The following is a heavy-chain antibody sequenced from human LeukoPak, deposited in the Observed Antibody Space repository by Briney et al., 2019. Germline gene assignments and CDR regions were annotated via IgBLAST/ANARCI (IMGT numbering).Heavy chain of an antibody. CDR1: GFTFSSYA. Sequence: GRSLRLSCAASGFTFSSYAMHWVRQAPGKGLEWVAVISYDGSNKYYADSVKGRFTISRDNSKNTLYLQMISLRAEDTAVYYCARDRCSSTSCYGDYWGQGTLVTVSS. V-gene: IGHV3-30*04. CDR3: ARDRCSSTSCYGDY. CDR2: ISYDGSNK. J-gene: IGHJ4*02. D-gene: IGHD2-2*01.